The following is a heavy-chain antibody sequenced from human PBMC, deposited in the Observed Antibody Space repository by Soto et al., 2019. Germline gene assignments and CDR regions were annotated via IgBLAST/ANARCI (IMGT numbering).Heavy chain of an antibody. J-gene: IGHJ4*02. CDR3: ARVSTGYSSSWYRY. CDR1: GGSISSYY. CDR2: IYNSGST. Sequence: QVQLQESGPGLVKPSETLSLTCTVSGGSISSYYWSWIRQPPGKGLEWIGYIYNSGSTNYNPSLMSRVTIAEDTSKNQYTLKLSSVTAADTAVYYCARVSTGYSSSWYRYWGQGTLVTVSS. V-gene: IGHV4-59*08. D-gene: IGHD6-13*01.